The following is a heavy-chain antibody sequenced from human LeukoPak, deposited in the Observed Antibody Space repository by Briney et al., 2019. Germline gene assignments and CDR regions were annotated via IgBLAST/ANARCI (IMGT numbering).Heavy chain of an antibody. J-gene: IGHJ4*02. CDR1: GFTFSSYA. Sequence: GGSLRLSCAASGFTFSSYAMSWVRQAPGKGLEWVSAISGSGGSTYYADSVKGRFTISRDNSKNSLYLQMNSLRAEDTAVYYCAKWTLGGGFSYWGQGTLITVSS. D-gene: IGHD6-25*01. V-gene: IGHV3-23*01. CDR2: ISGSGGST. CDR3: AKWTLGGGFSY.